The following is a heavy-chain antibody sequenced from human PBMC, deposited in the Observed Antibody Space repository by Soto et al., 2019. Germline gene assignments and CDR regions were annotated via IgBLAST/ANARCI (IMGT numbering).Heavy chain of an antibody. Sequence: QVQLVQSGAEVKKPGASVKVSCEASGGTFNTYTINWVRQAPGRVLEWVGQIVPMYDSVNYAENFQGRVTITADKSTKTAYMELTSLRAEDTALYFCASWRSYSGSDCFHYWGQGTLVTVSS. CDR3: ASWRSYSGSDCFHY. J-gene: IGHJ4*02. V-gene: IGHV1-69*06. CDR1: GGTFNTYT. CDR2: IVPMYDSV. D-gene: IGHD1-26*01.